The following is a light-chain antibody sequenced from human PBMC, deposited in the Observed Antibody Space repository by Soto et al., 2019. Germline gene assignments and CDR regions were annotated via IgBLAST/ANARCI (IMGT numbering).Light chain of an antibody. Sequence: EIVLTQSPSTLSLSPGERATISCRASQSVSRYLAWYQQKPGKAPRLLIYAASNRDTGIPSRFSGSGSGTDFTLTISSLQPEDFAVYYCQQHSNAPCTFGQGTKVEIK. CDR2: AAS. J-gene: IGKJ1*01. CDR3: QQHSNAPCT. V-gene: IGKV3-11*01. CDR1: QSVSRY.